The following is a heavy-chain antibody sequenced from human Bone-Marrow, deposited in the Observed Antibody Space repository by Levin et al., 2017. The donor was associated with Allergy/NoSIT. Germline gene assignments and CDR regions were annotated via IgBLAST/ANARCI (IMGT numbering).Heavy chain of an antibody. V-gene: IGHV4-59*01. Sequence: SQTLSLTCTVSGDSISRYYWSWIRQPPGKGLEWIGYIYYSGSTNYNPSLKSRVTLSVDTSKNQFSLDLNFVTAADTAVYYCARDAQTSPTRNYGMDVWGQGTTVTVSS. J-gene: IGHJ6*02. CDR2: IYYSGST. CDR3: ARDAQTSPTRNYGMDV. CDR1: GDSISRYY.